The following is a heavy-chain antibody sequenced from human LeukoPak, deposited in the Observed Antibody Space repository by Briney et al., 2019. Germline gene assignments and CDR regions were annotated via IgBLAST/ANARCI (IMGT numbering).Heavy chain of an antibody. J-gene: IGHJ4*02. CDR1: GYTFTGYY. Sequence: GASVKVSFKASGYTFTGYYMHWVRQAPGQGLEWMGWINPNSGGTNYSQKFQGRVTMTRDTHISTAYMELSRLRSDDTAVYYCARLSGQPVLLWFGELSDDYWGQGTLVTVSS. V-gene: IGHV1-2*02. CDR3: ARLSGQPVLLWFGELSDDY. D-gene: IGHD3-10*01. CDR2: INPNSGGT.